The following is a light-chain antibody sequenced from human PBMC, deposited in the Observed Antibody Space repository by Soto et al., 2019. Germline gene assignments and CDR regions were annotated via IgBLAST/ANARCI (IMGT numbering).Light chain of an antibody. CDR3: VSFAGGTYV. Sequence: QSALTQPASVSGSPEQSITISCTGTSSDVGSYNLVSWYQQHPDKAPKVMIYEATKRPSGVSNRFSGSKSGNTASLTVSGLQAEDEADYYCVSFAGGTYVFGTGTQLTVL. V-gene: IGLV2-14*02. CDR2: EAT. CDR1: SSDVGSYNL. J-gene: IGLJ1*01.